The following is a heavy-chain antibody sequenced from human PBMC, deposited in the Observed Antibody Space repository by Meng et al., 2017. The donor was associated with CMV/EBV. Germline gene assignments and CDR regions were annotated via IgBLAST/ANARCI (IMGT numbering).Heavy chain of an antibody. CDR1: GGTFSSYA. Sequence: SVKVSCKASGGTFSSYAISWVRRAPGQGLEWMGGIIPIFGTANYAQKFQGRVTITTDESTSTAYMELSSLRSEDTAVYYCASGRLELGYYYYYGMDVWGQGTTVTVSS. D-gene: IGHD1-7*01. J-gene: IGHJ6*02. CDR2: IIPIFGTA. CDR3: ASGRLELGYYYYYGMDV. V-gene: IGHV1-69*05.